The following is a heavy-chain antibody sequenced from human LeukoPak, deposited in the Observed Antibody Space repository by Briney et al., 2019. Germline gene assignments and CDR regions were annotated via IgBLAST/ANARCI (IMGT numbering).Heavy chain of an antibody. CDR2: IYHSGRT. Sequence: SETLSLTCTVSGDSISSSNYYWGWIRQPPGKGLEWIGSIYHSGRTYYNPSLKSRVTISVDTSKNQFSLKLSSVTAADTAVYYCARARLQTAWVTSYYYYMDVWGKGTTVTVSS. V-gene: IGHV4-39*07. D-gene: IGHD4-17*01. CDR1: GDSISSSNYY. CDR3: ARARLQTAWVTSYYYYMDV. J-gene: IGHJ6*03.